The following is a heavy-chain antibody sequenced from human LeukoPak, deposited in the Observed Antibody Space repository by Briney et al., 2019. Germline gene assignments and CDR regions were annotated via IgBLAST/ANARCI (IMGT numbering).Heavy chain of an antibody. CDR2: INPSGGST. CDR1: GYTFTSYG. Sequence: GASVKVSCKASGYTFTSYGINWVRQAPGQGLEWMGIINPSGGSTSYAQKFQGRVTMTRDMSTSTVYMELSSLRSEDTAVYYCARGGVVVVAAKFDPWGQGTLVTVSS. V-gene: IGHV1-46*01. CDR3: ARGGVVVVAAKFDP. J-gene: IGHJ5*02. D-gene: IGHD2-15*01.